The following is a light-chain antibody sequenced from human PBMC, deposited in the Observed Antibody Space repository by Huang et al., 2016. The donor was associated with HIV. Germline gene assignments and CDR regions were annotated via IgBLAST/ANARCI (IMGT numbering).Light chain of an antibody. V-gene: IGKV3-20*01. J-gene: IGKJ1*01. CDR2: SAS. CDR3: QQYGSSPWT. Sequence: EIVLTQSPGSLSLSPGEGATLSCRASQSVNNNYLAWYQQKPGQAPRLLIFSASNRATGSPDRFGGSGSGTDFTLTIRSLGPEDFAMYYCQQYGSSPWTFGQGTKVEVK. CDR1: QSVNNNY.